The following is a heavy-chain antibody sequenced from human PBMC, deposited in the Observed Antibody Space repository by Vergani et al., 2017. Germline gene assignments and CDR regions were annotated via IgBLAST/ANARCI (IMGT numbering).Heavy chain of an antibody. D-gene: IGHD3-9*01. J-gene: IGHJ4*02. V-gene: IGHV3-23*01. CDR2: ISGSGGST. Sequence: EVQLLESGGGLVQPGGSLRLSCAASGFTFSSYAMSWVRQAPGKGLEWVSAISGSGGSTYYADSVKGRFTISRDNSKNTLYLQMNSLRAEDTAVYYCAKVPNYDILTGYYNGPYFDYWGQGTLVTVSS. CDR1: GFTFSSYA. CDR3: AKVPNYDILTGYYNGPYFDY.